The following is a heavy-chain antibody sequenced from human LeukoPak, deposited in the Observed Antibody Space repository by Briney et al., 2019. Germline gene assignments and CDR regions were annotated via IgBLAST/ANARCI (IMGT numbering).Heavy chain of an antibody. CDR2: ISPDGSSQ. J-gene: IGHJ3*02. Sequence: GRSLRLSCAASGFTFSNFGMHWVRQAPGKGLEWVTVISPDGSSQVYADPVKGRFTISRDNSKSTVFLQMDSLTVEDTAVYYCSKEVGAFDGFDIWGQGTMVTVSS. CDR1: GFTFSNFG. D-gene: IGHD1-26*01. CDR3: SKEVGAFDGFDI. V-gene: IGHV3-30*18.